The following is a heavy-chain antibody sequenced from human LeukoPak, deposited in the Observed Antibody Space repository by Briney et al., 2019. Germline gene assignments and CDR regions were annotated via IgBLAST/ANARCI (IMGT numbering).Heavy chain of an antibody. J-gene: IGHJ3*02. CDR1: GFTFSSYA. CDR2: ISYDGSNK. V-gene: IGHV3-30*04. CDR3: AKGGRSYYGAFDI. Sequence: GGSLRLSCAASGFTFSSYAMHWVRQAPGKGLEWVAVISYDGSNKYYADSVKGRFTISRDNSKNTLYLQMNSLRAEDTAVYYCAKGGRSYYGAFDIWGQGTMVTVSS. D-gene: IGHD1-26*01.